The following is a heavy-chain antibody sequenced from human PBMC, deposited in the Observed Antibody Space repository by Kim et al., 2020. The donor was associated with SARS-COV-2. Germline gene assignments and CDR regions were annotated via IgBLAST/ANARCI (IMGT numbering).Heavy chain of an antibody. CDR3: ARSSGDILTGYPPHYLYGMDV. Sequence: GESLKISCKGSGYSFTSYWIGWVRQMPGKGLEWMGIIYPGDSDTRYTPSFQGQVTISADKSISTAYLQWSSLKASDTAMYYCARSSGDILTGYPPHYLYGMDVWGQGTTVTVSS. CDR1: GYSFTSYW. D-gene: IGHD3-9*01. J-gene: IGHJ6*02. CDR2: IYPGDSDT. V-gene: IGHV5-51*01.